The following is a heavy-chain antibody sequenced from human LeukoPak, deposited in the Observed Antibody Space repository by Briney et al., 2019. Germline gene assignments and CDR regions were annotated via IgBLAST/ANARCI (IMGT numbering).Heavy chain of an antibody. D-gene: IGHD4-11*01. CDR1: GFTFSSYT. V-gene: IGHV3-30*09. J-gene: IGHJ4*02. CDR3: ATVTKVDFNY. CDR2: VSVEGIGR. Sequence: PGRCLRLSCAASGFTFSSYTFYWFRQAPGKGLEWVASVSVEGIGRYFPGSVEGRFAISRDDSTKSVFLQMSNLRPEDTAVYFCATVTKVDFNYWGQGTLVTVSS.